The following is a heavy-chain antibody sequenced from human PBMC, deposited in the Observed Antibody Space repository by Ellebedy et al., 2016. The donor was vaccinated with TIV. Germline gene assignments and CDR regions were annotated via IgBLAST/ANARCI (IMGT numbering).Heavy chain of an antibody. CDR3: ASTDHLESYYFDY. CDR2: INHSGST. D-gene: IGHD3-3*01. Sequence: MPSETLSLTCAVYGGSFSGYCWSWIRPPPGKGLEWIGEINHSGSTNYNPSLKSRVTISVDTSKNQFSLKLSSVTAADTAVYYCASTDHLESYYFDYWGQGTLVTVSS. J-gene: IGHJ4*02. V-gene: IGHV4-34*01. CDR1: GGSFSGYC.